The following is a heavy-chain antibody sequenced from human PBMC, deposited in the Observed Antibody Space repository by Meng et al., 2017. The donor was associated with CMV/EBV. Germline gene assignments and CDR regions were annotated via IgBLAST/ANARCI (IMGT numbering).Heavy chain of an antibody. D-gene: IGHD6-19*01. Sequence: GESLKISCAASGFTFSSYSMNWVRQAPGKGLEWVSSISSSSSYIYYADSVKGRFTISRDNAKNSLYLQMNSLRAEDTAVYYCARDRRQSNYCYYGMDVWGQGTTVTVSS. J-gene: IGHJ6*02. CDR2: ISSSSSYI. CDR1: GFTFSSYS. CDR3: ARDRRQSNYCYYGMDV. V-gene: IGHV3-21*01.